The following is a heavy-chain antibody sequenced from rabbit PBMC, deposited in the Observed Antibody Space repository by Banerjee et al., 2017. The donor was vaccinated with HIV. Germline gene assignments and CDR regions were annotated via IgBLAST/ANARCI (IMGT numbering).Heavy chain of an antibody. D-gene: IGHD2-1*01. CDR1: GFSFSSSYY. CDR3: TGRGTATADYGDFNL. J-gene: IGHJ4*01. CDR2: IVAGSSGTT. V-gene: IGHV1S40*01. Sequence: QSLEESGGGLVQPEGSLTLTCKASGFSFSSSYYMCWVRQAPGKGLEWIGCIVAGSSGTTYYASWAKGRFTISKTSSTTVTLQMTSLTAADTATYFCTGRGTATADYGDFNLWGPGTLVTVS.